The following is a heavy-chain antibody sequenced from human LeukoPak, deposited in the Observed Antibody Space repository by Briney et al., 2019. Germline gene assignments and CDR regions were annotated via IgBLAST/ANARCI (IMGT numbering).Heavy chain of an antibody. J-gene: IGHJ3*02. CDR1: GYTFTSYD. D-gene: IGHD4-17*01. CDR3: ARATGNFDAFDI. Sequence: ASVKVSCKASGYTFTSYDINWVRQATGQGLEWMGWMNPNSGNTGYAQKFQGRVTITRNTSISTAYMELSSLRSEDTAVYYCARATGNFDAFDIWGQGTMVTVSS. CDR2: MNPNSGNT. V-gene: IGHV1-8*03.